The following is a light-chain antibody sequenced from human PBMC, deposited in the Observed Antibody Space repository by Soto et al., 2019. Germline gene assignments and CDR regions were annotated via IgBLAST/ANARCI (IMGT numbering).Light chain of an antibody. J-gene: IGKJ5*01. CDR3: QQYHKWPIT. Sequence: EVVLTQSPATLSVSAGERAMVSCWASQNVGCALAWYQQKPGLAPRLLIYGTTTRATDTPARFSGSGSGTEFALTISSLQSDEFAIYYCQQYHKWPITFGQGTRLEIK. CDR1: QNVGCA. V-gene: IGKV3-15*01. CDR2: GTT.